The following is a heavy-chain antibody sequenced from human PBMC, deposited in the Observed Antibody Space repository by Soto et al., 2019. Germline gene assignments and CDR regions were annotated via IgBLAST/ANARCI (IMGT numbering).Heavy chain of an antibody. CDR1: GFTFSSYW. D-gene: IGHD6-19*01. Sequence: EVQLVESGGGLVQPGGSLRLSCAASGFTFSSYWMSWVRQAPGKGLEWVANIKEDGSEKYYVDSVKGRFTISRDNAKNPMYLQNKSLEAEETAVYYLAKLSYSSGWYSCEHYDYWGQGTLVTVSS. CDR3: AKLSYSSGWYSCEHYDY. CDR2: IKEDGSEK. V-gene: IGHV3-7*02. J-gene: IGHJ4*02.